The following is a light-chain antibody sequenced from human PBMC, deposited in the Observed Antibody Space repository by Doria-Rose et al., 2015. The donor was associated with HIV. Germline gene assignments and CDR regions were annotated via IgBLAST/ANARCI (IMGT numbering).Light chain of an antibody. CDR2: DGS. Sequence: TQSPGTLSLSPGERATLSCRASQSFSSTYLAWYQQKPGQAPSLFIYDGSTRSTGIPDRFSASGSGTDFTLTIIRLEPEDFALYYCHQYGTSWTFGQGTKVEI. CDR3: HQYGTSWT. V-gene: IGKV3-20*01. CDR1: QSFSSTY. J-gene: IGKJ1*01.